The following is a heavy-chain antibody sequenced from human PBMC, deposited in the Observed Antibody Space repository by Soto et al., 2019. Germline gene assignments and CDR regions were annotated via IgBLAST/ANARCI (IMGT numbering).Heavy chain of an antibody. D-gene: IGHD3-9*01. CDR2: ISGSGGST. V-gene: IGHV3-23*01. J-gene: IGHJ3*02. CDR1: GFTFSSYA. CDR3: AKDSRLNPFDMLTGYYNVGAFDI. Sequence: GGSLRLSCAASGFTFSSYAMSWVRQAPGKGLEWVSAISGSGGSTYYADSVKGRFTISRDNSKNTLYLQMNSLSAEDTAVYYCAKDSRLNPFDMLTGYYNVGAFDIWGQGTMVTVSS.